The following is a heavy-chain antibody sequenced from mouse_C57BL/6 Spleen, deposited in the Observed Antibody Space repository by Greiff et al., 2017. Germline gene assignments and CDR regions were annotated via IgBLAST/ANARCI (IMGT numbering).Heavy chain of an antibody. D-gene: IGHD1-1*01. J-gene: IGHJ2*01. CDR3: ARSYGSSHFDY. V-gene: IGHV8-12*01. CDR2: IYWDDDK. CDR1: GFSLSTSGMG. Sequence: QVTLKVSGPGISQSSQTLSLTCSFSGFSLSTSGMGVSWIRQPSGKGLEWLAHIYWDDDKRYNPSLKSRLTISKDTSRNQVFLKITSVDTADTATYYCARSYGSSHFDYWGQGTTLTVSS.